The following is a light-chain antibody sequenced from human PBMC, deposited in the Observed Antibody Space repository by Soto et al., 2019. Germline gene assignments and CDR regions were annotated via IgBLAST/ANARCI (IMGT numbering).Light chain of an antibody. J-gene: IGKJ4*01. CDR2: DAS. V-gene: IGKV3D-20*02. Sequence: EFVLTQSPGTLSLSPGERATLSCRASQTVRNNYLAWYQQKPGQAPRLLIYDASSRATGIPDRFSGGGSGTDFTLTISSLEPEDSAVYYCQQHTNWPLTFGGGTKVDIK. CDR1: QTVRNNY. CDR3: QQHTNWPLT.